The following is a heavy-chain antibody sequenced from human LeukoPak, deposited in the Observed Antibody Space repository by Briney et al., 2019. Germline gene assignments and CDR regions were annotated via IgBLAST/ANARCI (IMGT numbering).Heavy chain of an antibody. Sequence: ASVKVSCKASGYTFTSYGISWVRQAPGQGLEWMGWISAYNGNTNYAQKLQGRVTMTTDTSTSTAYMELRSLRSDDTAVYYCARDLEVRGAMAPDLRFDYWGQGTLVTVSS. CDR3: ARDLEVRGAMAPDLRFDY. CDR2: ISAYNGNT. CDR1: GYTFTSYG. J-gene: IGHJ4*02. V-gene: IGHV1-18*01. D-gene: IGHD3-10*01.